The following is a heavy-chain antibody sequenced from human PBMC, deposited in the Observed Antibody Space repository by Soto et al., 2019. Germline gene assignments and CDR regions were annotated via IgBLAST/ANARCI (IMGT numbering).Heavy chain of an antibody. CDR1: GFTFSAYA. Sequence: EVQLLESGGDLVQPGGSLRLSCAASGFTFSAYAMTWVRQAPEKGLEWVSAVTKSGNTYYLDSVKGRFTISRDNSKNILYLQMNNLRAEDTAVYYCAKRRTYRGYAFCVDNWGQGTLVTVSS. J-gene: IGHJ4*02. CDR3: AKRRTYRGYAFCVDN. CDR2: VTKSGNT. D-gene: IGHD5-12*01. V-gene: IGHV3-23*01.